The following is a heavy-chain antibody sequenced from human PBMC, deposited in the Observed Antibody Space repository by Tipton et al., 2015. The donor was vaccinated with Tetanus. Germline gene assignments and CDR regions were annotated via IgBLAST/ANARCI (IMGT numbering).Heavy chain of an antibody. J-gene: IGHJ4*02. CDR3: ARDAGPDYIWGNYRFPFDY. D-gene: IGHD3-16*02. Sequence: VQLVQSGAEVKKPGASVKVSCTANGYSFTSYGINWVRQAPGQGLEWMGWISGDGKTHYAQKFQGRVQLSADPYSNTAYLEVRSLTSDDTAVYFCARDAGPDYIWGNYRFPFDYWGQGTLVTVSS. CDR2: ISGDGKT. CDR1: GYSFTSYG. V-gene: IGHV1-18*01.